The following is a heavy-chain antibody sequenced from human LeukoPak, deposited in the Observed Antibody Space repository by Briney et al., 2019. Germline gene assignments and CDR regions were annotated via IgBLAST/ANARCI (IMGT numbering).Heavy chain of an antibody. CDR2: ISTSSNTI. CDR3: AKNYYGDYYFDK. Sequence: QPGGSLRLSCAASGFTFTSYSMNWVRQAPGKGLEWVSYISTSSNTIYYADSVKGRFTISRDNAKNSLYLQMNSLRDEDTAVYYCAKNYYGDYYFDKGGQEPRVPVPS. V-gene: IGHV3-48*02. CDR1: GFTFTSYS. J-gene: IGHJ4*02. D-gene: IGHD4-17*01.